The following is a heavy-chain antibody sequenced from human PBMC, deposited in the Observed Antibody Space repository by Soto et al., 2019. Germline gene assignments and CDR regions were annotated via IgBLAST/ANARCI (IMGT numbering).Heavy chain of an antibody. CDR3: SGGVGDAI. CDR1: GFSFRSDW. D-gene: IGHD1-26*01. CDR2: TNQDGSEK. Sequence: EDQLVESGGGLVQPGGSLRLTCAVSGFSFRSDWMNWVRQAPGKGLEWVAHTNQDGSEKYYLDSVKGRFTIFRDNAKNSLYLQMNGRGAGGTAVYYCSGGVGDAIWGQGTLVTVSS. V-gene: IGHV3-7*01. J-gene: IGHJ4*02.